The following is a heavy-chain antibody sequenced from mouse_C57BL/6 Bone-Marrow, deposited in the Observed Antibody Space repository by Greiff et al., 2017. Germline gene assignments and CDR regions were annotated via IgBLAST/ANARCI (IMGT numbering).Heavy chain of an antibody. Sequence: QVQLQQPGAELVKPGASVKVSCKASGYTFTSYWMHWVKQRPGQGLEWIGRIHPSDSDTNYNQQFKGKATLTVDKSSSTAYMQLSSLTSEDSAVYYCAISPLRYDAMDYWGQGTSVTVSS. CDR2: IHPSDSDT. CDR3: AISPLRYDAMDY. J-gene: IGHJ4*01. V-gene: IGHV1-74*01. CDR1: GYTFTSYW.